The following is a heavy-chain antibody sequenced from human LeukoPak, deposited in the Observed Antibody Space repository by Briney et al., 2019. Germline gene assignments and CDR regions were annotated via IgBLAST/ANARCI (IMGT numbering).Heavy chain of an antibody. CDR2: IYYSGST. V-gene: IGHV4-59*01. CDR3: ARAGRRDGYKSYFDY. CDR1: GDSIKSYY. J-gene: IGHJ4*02. D-gene: IGHD5-24*01. Sequence: PSETLSLTCTVSGDSIKSYYWSWIRQPPGKRLEWIGYIYYSGSTNYNPSLNSRVSISIDTSKNQFSLRLSSVTAADTAVYYCARAGRRDGYKSYFDYWGQGTLVTVSS.